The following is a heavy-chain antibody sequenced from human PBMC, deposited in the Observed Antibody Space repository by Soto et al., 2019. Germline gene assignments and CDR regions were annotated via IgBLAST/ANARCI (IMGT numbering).Heavy chain of an antibody. J-gene: IGHJ5*02. CDR1: GYIFSANY. Sequence: QVILVQSGAEVQKPGASLKVSCKASGYIFSANYIHWVRQAPGQGLEWLGWINPHSGATNYAQKFLRRVTMSADTSASTAYMDLARLKSDDTAVYYCVRAPELGFSNWFDPWGRGTLVTVSS. D-gene: IGHD1-7*01. CDR3: VRAPELGFSNWFDP. CDR2: INPHSGAT. V-gene: IGHV1-2*02.